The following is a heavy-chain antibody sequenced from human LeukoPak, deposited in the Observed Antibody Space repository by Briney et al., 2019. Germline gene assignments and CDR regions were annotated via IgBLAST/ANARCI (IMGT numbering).Heavy chain of an antibody. CDR2: ISSSGSTI. V-gene: IGHV3-48*03. J-gene: IGHJ6*02. CDR1: GFTFSSYE. D-gene: IGHD4-17*01. CDR3: ARDPPYGDYGYGMDV. Sequence: GGSLRLSCAASGFTFSSYEMNWVRQAPGKGLEWVSYISSSGSTIYYADSVKGRFTVSRDNAKNSLYLQMNSLRAEDTAVYYCARDPPYGDYGYGMDVWGQGTTVTVSS.